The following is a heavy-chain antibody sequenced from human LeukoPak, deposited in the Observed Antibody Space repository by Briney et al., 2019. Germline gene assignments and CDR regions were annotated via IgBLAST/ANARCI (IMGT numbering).Heavy chain of an antibody. V-gene: IGHV4-34*01. D-gene: IGHD3-10*01. CDR3: ARGHYGSGTGTYPD. Sequence: PSETLSLTCADYGGSFSGYYWSWIRQPPGKGLEWIGEINHSGSTNYNPSLKSRVTISVDTSKNQFSLKLSSVTAADTAVYYCARGHYGSGTGTYPDWGQGTLVTVSS. CDR2: INHSGST. CDR1: GGSFSGYY. J-gene: IGHJ4*02.